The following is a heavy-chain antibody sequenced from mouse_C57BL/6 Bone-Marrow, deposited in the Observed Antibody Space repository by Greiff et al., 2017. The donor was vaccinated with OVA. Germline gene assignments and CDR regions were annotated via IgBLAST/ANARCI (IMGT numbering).Heavy chain of an antibody. CDR2: IHPNSGST. V-gene: IGHV1-64*01. Sequence: QVQLQQPGAELVKPGASVKLSCTASGSTFTRYWLPWVTQRPGQGLEWIGMIHPNSGSTNYNEKFKSKATLTVDKSSSTAYMQLSSLTSEDAAVYYCARFFGFDYWGQGTTLTVSS. J-gene: IGHJ2*01. CDR3: ARFFGFDY. CDR1: GSTFTRYW. D-gene: IGHD3-1*01.